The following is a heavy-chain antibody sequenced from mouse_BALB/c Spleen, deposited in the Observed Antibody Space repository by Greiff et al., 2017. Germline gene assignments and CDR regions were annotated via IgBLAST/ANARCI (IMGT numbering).Heavy chain of an antibody. Sequence: VQLQQSGPGLVKPSQSLSLTCTVTGYSITSDYAWNWIRQFPGNKLVWMGYISYSGSTSYNPSLKSRISITRDTSKNQFFLQLNSVTTEDTATDYCARSCGNYGAWFAYGGQGTLVTVAA. CDR1: GYSITSDYA. CDR3: ARSCGNYGAWFAY. D-gene: IGHD2-1*01. CDR2: ISYSGST. V-gene: IGHV3-2*02. J-gene: IGHJ3*01.